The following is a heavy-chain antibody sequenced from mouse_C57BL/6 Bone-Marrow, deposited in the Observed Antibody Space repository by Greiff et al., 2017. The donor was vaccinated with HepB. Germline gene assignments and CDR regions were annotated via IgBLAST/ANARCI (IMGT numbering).Heavy chain of an antibody. V-gene: IGHV5-12*01. Sequence: EVHLVESGGGLVQPGGSLKLSCAASGFTFSDYYMYWVRQTPEKRLEWVAYISNGGGSTYYPDTVKGRFTISRDNAKNTLYLQMSRLKSEDTAMYYCARVVTGTQGVDYWGQGTTLTVSS. CDR1: GFTFSDYY. CDR2: ISNGGGST. D-gene: IGHD4-1*01. CDR3: ARVVTGTQGVDY. J-gene: IGHJ2*01.